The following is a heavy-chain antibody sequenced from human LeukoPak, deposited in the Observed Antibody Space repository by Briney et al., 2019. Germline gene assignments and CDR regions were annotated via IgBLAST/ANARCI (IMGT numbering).Heavy chain of an antibody. CDR3: AKDFRIGYSAHFDY. J-gene: IGHJ4*02. V-gene: IGHV3-30-3*01. Sequence: GRSLRLSCAASGFTFSSYAMHWVRQAPGKGLERVAVISYDGSNKYYADSVKGRFSISRDNSKNTLYLQMDSLRGEDTAVYYCAKDFRIGYSAHFDYWGQGALVTVSS. CDR1: GFTFSSYA. CDR2: ISYDGSNK. D-gene: IGHD2-21*01.